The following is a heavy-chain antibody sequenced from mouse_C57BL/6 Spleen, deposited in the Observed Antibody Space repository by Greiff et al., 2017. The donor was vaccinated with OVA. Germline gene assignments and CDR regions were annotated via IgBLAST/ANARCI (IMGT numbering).Heavy chain of an antibody. J-gene: IGHJ3*01. V-gene: IGHV1-26*01. CDR1: GYTFTDYY. D-gene: IGHD2-1*01. CDR2: INPNNGGT. CDR3: ARSGGNPEEWFAY. Sequence: EVQLQQSGPELVKPGASVKISCKASGYTFTDYYMNWVKQSHGKSLEWIGDINPNNGGTSYNQKFKGKATLTVAKSSSTAYMELRSLTSEDSAVYYCARSGGNPEEWFAYWGQGTLVTVSA.